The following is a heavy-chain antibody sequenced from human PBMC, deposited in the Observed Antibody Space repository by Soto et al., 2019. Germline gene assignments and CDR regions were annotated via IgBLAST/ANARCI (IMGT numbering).Heavy chain of an antibody. CDR2: VNPNSGNT. D-gene: IGHD2-2*01. CDR1: GYTFTSYD. CDR3: ARALNVVVPAATYPPGY. V-gene: IGHV1-8*01. J-gene: IGHJ4*02. Sequence: GASVKVSCKASGYTFTSYDINWVRQATGQGLEWMGWVNPNSGNTGYAQKFQGRVTMTRNTSISTAYMELSSLRSEDTAVYYCARALNVVVPAATYPPGYWGQGTLVTVSS.